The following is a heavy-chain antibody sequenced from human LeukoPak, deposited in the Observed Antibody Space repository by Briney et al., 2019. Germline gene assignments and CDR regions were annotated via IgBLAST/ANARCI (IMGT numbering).Heavy chain of an antibody. Sequence: VGSLRLSCVDSRFTFRTYCMTWVRQAPGTGLEWVGNIKEDGIWEYYVDSVKGRFTISRDNAKNPLYLQMDSLTVERTALDCCLRDSPGYGACLSWGEGTLVSVSS. D-gene: IGHD4/OR15-4a*01. CDR1: RFTFRTYC. CDR2: IKEDGIWE. V-gene: IGHV3-7*01. J-gene: IGHJ1*01. CDR3: LRDSPGYGACLS.